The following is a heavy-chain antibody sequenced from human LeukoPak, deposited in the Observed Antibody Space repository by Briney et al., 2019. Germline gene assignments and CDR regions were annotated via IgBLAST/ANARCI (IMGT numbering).Heavy chain of an antibody. CDR2: MNPNSGNT. CDR3: ARGPVLRYFDWIYYYGMDV. J-gene: IGHJ6*02. Sequence: ASVKVSCKASGYTFTRYGISWVRQATGQGLEWMGWMNPNSGNTGYAQKFQGRVTMTRNTSISTAYMELSSLRSEDTAVYYCARGPVLRYFDWIYYYGMDVWGQGTTVTVSS. V-gene: IGHV1-8*01. CDR1: GYTFTRYG. D-gene: IGHD3-9*01.